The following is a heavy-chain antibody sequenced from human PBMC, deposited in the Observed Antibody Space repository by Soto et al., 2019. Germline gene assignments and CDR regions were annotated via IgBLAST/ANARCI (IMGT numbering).Heavy chain of an antibody. D-gene: IGHD5-12*01. CDR2: IFPGDAET. V-gene: IGHV5-51*01. CDR1: GYNFATHW. J-gene: IGHJ6*03. CDR3: ATPGGSYMDI. Sequence: GESLKISCEGSGYNFATHWIGWVRHKTGKGLAWMGIIFPGDAETRYSPSFQGLITISADKSIMITYLRLSSLNASGTGSGHCATPGGSYMDIWDQGTT.